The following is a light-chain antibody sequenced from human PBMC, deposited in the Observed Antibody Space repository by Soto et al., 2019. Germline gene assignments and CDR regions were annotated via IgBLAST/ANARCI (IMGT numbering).Light chain of an antibody. J-gene: IGKJ2*02. CDR1: QSVLYSYNNKGY. CDR2: WTS. V-gene: IGKV4-1*01. CDR3: QQYYSSPCT. Sequence: DIVMTQSPDSLAVSLGERATINCKSSQSVLYSYNNKGYLAWYQQKPGQPPKVLIYWTSTRESGVPDRFDGSRSETDFTFTISSLQAEDVPVYYRQQYYSSPCTFGQGTKLEI.